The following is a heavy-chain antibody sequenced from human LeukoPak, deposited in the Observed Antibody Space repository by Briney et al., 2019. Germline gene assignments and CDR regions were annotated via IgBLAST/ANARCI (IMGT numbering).Heavy chain of an antibody. J-gene: IGHJ5*02. CDR1: GFTLTDSA. CDR2: IDRPAKSYAT. Sequence: GGSLKLSCAASGFTLTDSAIYWVRQASGKGLEWVGLIDRPAKSYATAYGASVGGRFTISRDDSKNTAYLQMDSLKTEYTALYYYSRTRGTYNWLDPWGQGTLVTVSS. CDR3: SRTRGTYNWLDP. V-gene: IGHV3-73*01. D-gene: IGHD1-26*01.